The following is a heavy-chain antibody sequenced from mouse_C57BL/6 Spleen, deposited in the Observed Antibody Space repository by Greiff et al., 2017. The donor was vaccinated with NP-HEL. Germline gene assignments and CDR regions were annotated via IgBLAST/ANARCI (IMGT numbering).Heavy chain of an antibody. J-gene: IGHJ1*03. V-gene: IGHV14-4*01. CDR1: GFNIKDDY. Sequence: VQLQQSGAELVRPEASVKLSCTASGFNIKDDYMHWVKQRPEQGLEWIGWIDPENGDTEYASKFQGKATITADTSSNTAYLQLSSLTSEDTAVYYCTTITTGGYFDVWGTGTTVTVSS. CDR2: IDPENGDT. D-gene: IGHD1-1*01. CDR3: TTITTGGYFDV.